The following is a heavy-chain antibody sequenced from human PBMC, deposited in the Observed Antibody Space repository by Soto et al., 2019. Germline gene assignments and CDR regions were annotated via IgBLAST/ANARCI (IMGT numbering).Heavy chain of an antibody. V-gene: IGHV3-21*01. CDR2: ISSCSSYI. Sequence: PGGSLRLSCAACGFTFSSYSMNWVRQAPGKGLEWVSSISSCSSYIYYADSVKGRFTISRDNAKNSLYLQMNSLRAEDTAVYYCARGNVLRFLEWFPTYGMDVWGQGTTVTVSS. CDR1: GFTFSSYS. D-gene: IGHD3-3*01. J-gene: IGHJ6*02. CDR3: ARGNVLRFLEWFPTYGMDV.